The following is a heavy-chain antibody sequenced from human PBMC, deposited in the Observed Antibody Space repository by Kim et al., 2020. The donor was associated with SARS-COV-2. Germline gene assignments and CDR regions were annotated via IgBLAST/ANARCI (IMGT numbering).Heavy chain of an antibody. V-gene: IGHV1-46*01. CDR2: ST. D-gene: IGHD3-10*01. J-gene: IGHJ5*02. Sequence: STSYAQKFQGRVTMTRDTSTSTVYMELSSLRSEDTALYYCARDITYSGGPWGQGTLVTVSS. CDR3: ARDITYSGGP.